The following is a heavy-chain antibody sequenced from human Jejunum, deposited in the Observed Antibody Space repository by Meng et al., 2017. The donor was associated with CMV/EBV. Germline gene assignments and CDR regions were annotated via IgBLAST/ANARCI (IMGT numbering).Heavy chain of an antibody. Sequence: IYGINWVRQTPGQGLEWLGWISANNGDTNYAQKVQGRVTMTTDTSTNTAYMELRSLRSDDTAIYYCARTYSYGSGSNNWFDPWGQGTLVTVSS. CDR3: ARTYSYGSGSNNWFDP. J-gene: IGHJ5*02. CDR1: IYG. CDR2: ISANNGDT. D-gene: IGHD3-10*01. V-gene: IGHV1-18*01.